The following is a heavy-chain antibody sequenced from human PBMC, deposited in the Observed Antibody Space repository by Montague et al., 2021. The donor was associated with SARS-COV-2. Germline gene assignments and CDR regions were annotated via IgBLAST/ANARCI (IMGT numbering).Heavy chain of an antibody. CDR3: ARDRGDIYGGNSAWFDP. CDR2: FYYSGGS. V-gene: IGHV4-61*03. CDR1: GASISTDSDY. Sequence: SETLSLTCTVSGASISTDSDYWTWIRPRPGRGLEGIGNFYYSGGSTSNPYLKSRVTISAATSKNPFSLTLKSVTASDTAVYYCARDRGDIYGGNSAWFDPWGQGTLVTVSS. J-gene: IGHJ5*02. D-gene: IGHD4-23*01.